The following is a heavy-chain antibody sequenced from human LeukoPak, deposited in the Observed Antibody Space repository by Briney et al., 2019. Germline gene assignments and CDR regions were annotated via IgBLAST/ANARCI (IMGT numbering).Heavy chain of an antibody. CDR1: GYTFTGYY. V-gene: IGHV1-46*01. CDR3: ARIRDGYNDAYDI. CDR2: INPGGDNT. J-gene: IGHJ3*02. D-gene: IGHD5-24*01. Sequence: ASVRVSCKASGYTFTGYYIHWVRQAPGQRLEWMGLINPGGDNTKYAQNFQGRVTMTSDTSARTVYMELSSLSSEDTAIYYCARIRDGYNDAYDIWGQGTVVTVPS.